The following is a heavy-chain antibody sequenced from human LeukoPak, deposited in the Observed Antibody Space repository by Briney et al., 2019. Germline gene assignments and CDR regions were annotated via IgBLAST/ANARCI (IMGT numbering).Heavy chain of an antibody. D-gene: IGHD1-26*01. CDR3: ARVLWEVGDY. CDR1: GFTFSSYS. Sequence: SGGSLRLSCAASGFTFSSYSMNRVRQAPGKGLEWVSSISSSSSYIYYADSVKGRFTISRDNAKNSLYLQMNSLRAEDTAVYYCARVLWEVGDYWGQGTLVTVSS. J-gene: IGHJ4*02. V-gene: IGHV3-21*01. CDR2: ISSSSSYI.